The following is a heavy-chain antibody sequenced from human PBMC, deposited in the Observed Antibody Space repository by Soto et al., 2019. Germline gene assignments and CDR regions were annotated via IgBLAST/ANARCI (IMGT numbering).Heavy chain of an antibody. CDR3: ARSGSYSWLPY. Sequence: GGSLRLSCAASGFTFSSYAVSWVRQAPRKGLEWVSSISSSGGSTYYADSVKGRFTISRDNSKNTLYLQMNSLRAEDTAVYYCARSGSYSWLPYWGQGTLVTVSS. CDR2: ISSSGGST. J-gene: IGHJ4*02. D-gene: IGHD1-26*01. V-gene: IGHV3-23*01. CDR1: GFTFSSYA.